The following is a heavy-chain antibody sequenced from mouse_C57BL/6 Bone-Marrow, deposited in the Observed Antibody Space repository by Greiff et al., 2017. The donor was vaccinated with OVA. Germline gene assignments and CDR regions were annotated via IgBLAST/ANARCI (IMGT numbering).Heavy chain of an antibody. V-gene: IGHV1-61*01. CDR2: IYPSDSET. CDR3: ARDRPMDVYFDY. J-gene: IGHJ2*01. Sequence: QVHVKQPGAELVRPGSSVKLSCKASGYTFTSYWMDWVKQRPGQGLEWIGNIYPSDSETHYNQKFKDKATLTVDKSSSTAYMQLSSLTSEDSAVYYCARDRPMDVYFDYWGQGTTLTVSS. D-gene: IGHD2-3*01. CDR1: GYTFTSYW.